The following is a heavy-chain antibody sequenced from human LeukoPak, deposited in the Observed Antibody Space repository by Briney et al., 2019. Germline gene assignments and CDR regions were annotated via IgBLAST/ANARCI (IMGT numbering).Heavy chain of an antibody. CDR3: ARAAEQWLVMGYYFDY. CDR2: INPNSGGT. J-gene: IGHJ4*02. Sequence: ASVKVSCKAPGYTFTGYYMHWVRQAPGQGLEWMGWINPNSGGTNYAQKFQGRVTMTRDTSISTAYMELSRLRSDDMAVYYCARAAEQWLVMGYYFDYWGQGTLVTVSS. V-gene: IGHV1-2*02. CDR1: GYTFTGYY. D-gene: IGHD6-19*01.